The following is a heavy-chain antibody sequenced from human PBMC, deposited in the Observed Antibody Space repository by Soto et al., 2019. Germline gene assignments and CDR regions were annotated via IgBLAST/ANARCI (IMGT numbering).Heavy chain of an antibody. Sequence: SETLSLTCAVYGGSFSGYYWSWIRQPPGKGLEWIGEINHSGSTNYNPSLKSRVTISVDTSKNQFSLKLSSVTAADTAVYYCARGGTIAAAPRDYFDYWGQGTLVTVSS. D-gene: IGHD6-13*01. CDR3: ARGGTIAAAPRDYFDY. J-gene: IGHJ4*02. CDR2: INHSGST. CDR1: GGSFSGYY. V-gene: IGHV4-34*01.